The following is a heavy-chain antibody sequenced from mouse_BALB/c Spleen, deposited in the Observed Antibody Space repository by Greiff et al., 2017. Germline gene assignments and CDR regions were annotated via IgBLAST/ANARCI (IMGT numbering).Heavy chain of an antibody. CDR1: GFSLTSYG. V-gene: IGHV2-9*02. CDR2: IWAGGST. D-gene: IGHD2-12*01. Sequence: VKLMESGPGLVAPSQSLSITCTVSGFSLTSYGVHWVRQPPGKGLEWLGVIWAGGSTNYNSALMSRLSISKDNSKSQVFLKMNSLQTDDTAMYYCARGDDGGAYAMDYWGQGTSFTVSS. CDR3: ARGDDGGAYAMDY. J-gene: IGHJ4*01.